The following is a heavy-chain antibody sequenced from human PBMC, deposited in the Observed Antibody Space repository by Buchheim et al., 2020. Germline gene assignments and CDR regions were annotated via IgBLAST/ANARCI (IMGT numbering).Heavy chain of an antibody. CDR3: VRDSITGSSPHKFDY. Sequence: VQLLESGGESVQPGGSLRLSCAASGFTFSNFAMNWVRQHPGKGLEWIGSVSYSGSTYYNPSLRSRLTISGDTSTNQFSLKLSSVTAADTAVYFCVRDSITGSSPHKFDYWGQGTL. CDR1: GFTFSNFA. J-gene: IGHJ4*02. V-gene: IGHV4-31*02. CDR2: VSYSGST. D-gene: IGHD1-20*01.